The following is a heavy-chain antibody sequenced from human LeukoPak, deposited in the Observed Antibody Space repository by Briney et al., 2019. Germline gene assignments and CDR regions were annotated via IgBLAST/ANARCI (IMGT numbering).Heavy chain of an antibody. CDR3: ATRIAAAGPSPYYFDY. V-gene: IGHV4-59*01. Sequence: SETLSLTCTVSGGSISSYHWSWIRQPPGKGLEGIGYIYYSGSTNYNPSLKSRVTISVDTSKSQFSLKLSSVSAADTGVYYCATRIAAAGPSPYYFDYWGQGTLVTVSS. J-gene: IGHJ4*02. D-gene: IGHD6-13*01. CDR1: GGSISSYH. CDR2: IYYSGST.